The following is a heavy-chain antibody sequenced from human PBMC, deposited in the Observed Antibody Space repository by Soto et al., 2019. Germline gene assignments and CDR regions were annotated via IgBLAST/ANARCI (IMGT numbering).Heavy chain of an antibody. J-gene: IGHJ4*02. V-gene: IGHV1-3*01. Sequence: EASVKVSCTASGYAFTWINIHWVRQAPGQRLEWMGWINAGNGNTKYSQKFQGRVTFTRDTSANTAYMELSSLISEDTAVYYCARPKDYDDCLDLWGQGTLVTVSS. D-gene: IGHD3-22*01. CDR2: INAGNGNT. CDR3: ARPKDYDDCLDL. CDR1: GYAFTWIN.